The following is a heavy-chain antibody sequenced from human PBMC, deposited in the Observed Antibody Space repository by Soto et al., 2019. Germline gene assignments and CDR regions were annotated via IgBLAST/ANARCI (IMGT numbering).Heavy chain of an antibody. V-gene: IGHV2-70*01. J-gene: IGHJ4*02. CDR3: ARSRISHPHFEY. CDR1: GFSLSTSGLS. Sequence: SGPTLVNPTQTLTLTCTFSGFSLSTSGLSVSWIRQPPGKALEWLGLIDWDDDKYYRKSLKTRLNISKDTSKKKVVLTVTDMDPVDTGTYYCARSRISHPHFEYWGQGTMVTVSS. CDR2: IDWDDDK.